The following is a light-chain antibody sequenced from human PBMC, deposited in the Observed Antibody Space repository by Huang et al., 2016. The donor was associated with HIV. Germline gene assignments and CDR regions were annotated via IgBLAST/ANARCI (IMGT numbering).Light chain of an antibody. Sequence: DIVMTQSPDSLAVSLGERATINCKSSQSVLYSSNNKNYLAWYQQKPGPPPKLLIYWASTRESGVPDRFSGSGSGTDFTLTIISLQAEDVAVYYYQQYYSTPLTFGGGTKVEIK. V-gene: IGKV4-1*01. CDR3: QQYYSTPLT. CDR1: QSVLYSSNNKNY. CDR2: WAS. J-gene: IGKJ4*01.